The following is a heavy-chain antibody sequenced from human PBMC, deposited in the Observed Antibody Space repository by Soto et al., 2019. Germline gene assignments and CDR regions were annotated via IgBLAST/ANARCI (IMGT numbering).Heavy chain of an antibody. CDR2: ISGYIGNT. Sequence: ASVKVSCKASGFSFTSYGISWVRQAPGQGPEWMGWISGYIGNTYYAQNLQGRLTMTTDTSTSTAYMELRSLRSDDTAVYYCARDDVGYCANNVYYKKRVDYGGR. V-gene: IGHV1-18*01. D-gene: IGHD2-8*01. J-gene: IGHJ2*01. CDR3: ARDDVGYCANNVYYKKRVDY. CDR1: GFSFTSYG.